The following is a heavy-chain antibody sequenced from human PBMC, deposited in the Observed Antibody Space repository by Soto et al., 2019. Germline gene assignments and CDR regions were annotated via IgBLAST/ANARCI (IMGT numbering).Heavy chain of an antibody. J-gene: IGHJ4*02. Sequence: EVQLVESGGGLVQPGGSLRLSCAASGFTFSSYRMNWVRQAPGKGLGWVSYISSSSSTIYYADPVKGRFTISRDNAKNSLYLQMNSLRDEDTAVYYCARDPGIAAAGSPRYYFDYWGQGTMVTVSS. CDR1: GFTFSSYR. V-gene: IGHV3-48*02. D-gene: IGHD6-13*01. CDR3: ARDPGIAAAGSPRYYFDY. CDR2: ISSSSSTI.